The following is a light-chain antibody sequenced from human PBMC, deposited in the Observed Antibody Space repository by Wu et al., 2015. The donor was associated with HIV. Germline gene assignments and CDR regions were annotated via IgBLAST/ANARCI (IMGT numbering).Light chain of an antibody. CDR3: QQYNSYPLT. V-gene: IGKV1-5*03. Sequence: DIQMTQSPSTLSASVGDRLTITCRASQSISGWLAWYQQNPGKAPKLLIYRASSLGNRVPSRFSGSGSGTEFTLTISSLQPDDFATYYCQQYNSYPLTFGQGTKVEIK. CDR1: QSISGW. J-gene: IGKJ1*01. CDR2: RAS.